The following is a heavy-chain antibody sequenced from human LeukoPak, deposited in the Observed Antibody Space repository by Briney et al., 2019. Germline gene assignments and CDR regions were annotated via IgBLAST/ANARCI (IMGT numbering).Heavy chain of an antibody. J-gene: IGHJ4*02. CDR3: ARGGYSSSWYGDY. CDR2: INPNGDRT. CDR1: ENTFTNYY. D-gene: IGHD6-13*01. Sequence: GASVKVSCKASENTFTNYYMHWVRQAPGQGLEWLGLINPNGDRTAYAQNFQGRVTMTRDTSTTTFYLELSSLRSEDTAVYYCARGGYSSSWYGDYWGQGTLVTVSS. V-gene: IGHV1-46*01.